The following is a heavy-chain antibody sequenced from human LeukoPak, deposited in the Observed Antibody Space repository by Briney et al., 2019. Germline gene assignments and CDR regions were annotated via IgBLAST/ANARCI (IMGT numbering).Heavy chain of an antibody. J-gene: IGHJ5*02. CDR3: ARSGSTVVTPSPIT. CDR2: INSDGSST. Sequence: TGGSLRLSCAASGFTFSSYGMTGVRQAPGKGLVWVSRINSDGSSTSYADSVKGRFTISRDNAKNTLYLQMNSLRAEDTAVYYCARSGSTVVTPSPITWGQGTLVTVSS. D-gene: IGHD4-23*01. V-gene: IGHV3-74*01. CDR1: GFTFSSYG.